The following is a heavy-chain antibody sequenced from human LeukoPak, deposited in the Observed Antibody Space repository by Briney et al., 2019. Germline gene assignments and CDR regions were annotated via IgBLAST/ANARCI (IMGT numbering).Heavy chain of an antibody. D-gene: IGHD2-8*01. J-gene: IGHJ6*03. V-gene: IGHV1-8*01. CDR1: GYTFTSYD. CDR2: MNPNSGNT. CDR3: ARAPKVSEYYYYYYMDV. Sequence: GASVKVSCKASGYTFTSYDINWVRRATGQGLEWMGWMNPNSGNTGYAQKFQGRVTMTRNTSISTAYMELSSLRSEETAVYYCARAPKVSEYYYYYYMDVWGKGTTVTVSS.